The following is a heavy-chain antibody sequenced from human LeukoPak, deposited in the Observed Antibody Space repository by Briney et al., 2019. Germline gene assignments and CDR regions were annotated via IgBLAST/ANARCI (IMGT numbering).Heavy chain of an antibody. V-gene: IGHV3-7*01. CDR3: ATCGGDCYRGIGIL. CDR2: IKQDGSEK. Sequence: GSLRLSCAASGFTFSSYWMSWVRQAPGKGLEWVANIKQDGSEKYYVDSVKGRFTISRDNAKNSLYLQMNSLRAEDTAVYYCATCGGDCYRGIGILWGQGTLVTVSS. D-gene: IGHD2-21*02. J-gene: IGHJ4*02. CDR1: GFTFSSYW.